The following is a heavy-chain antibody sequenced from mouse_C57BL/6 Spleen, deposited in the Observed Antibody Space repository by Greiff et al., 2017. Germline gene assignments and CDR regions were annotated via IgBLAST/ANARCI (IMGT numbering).Heavy chain of an antibody. V-gene: IGHV5-16*01. J-gene: IGHJ2*01. CDR1: GFTFSDYY. CDR2: INYDGSST. CDR3: AREGLYYGNYIFDY. Sequence: DVMLVESEGGLVQPGSSMKLSCTASGFTFSDYYMAWVRQVPEKGLEWVANINYDGSSTYYLDSLKSRFIISRDNAKNILYLQMSSLKSEDTATYYCAREGLYYGNYIFDYWGQGTTLTVSS. D-gene: IGHD2-1*01.